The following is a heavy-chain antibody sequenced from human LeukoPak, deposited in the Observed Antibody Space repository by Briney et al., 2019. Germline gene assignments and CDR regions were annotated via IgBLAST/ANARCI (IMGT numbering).Heavy chain of an antibody. D-gene: IGHD6-13*01. CDR2: IYYSGST. Sequence: SETLSLTCTVSGGSVSSCSYYWSWIRQPPGKGLEWIGYIYYSGSTNYNPSLKSRVTISVDTSKNQFSLKLSSVTAADTAVYYCARDQAAAGNGLDYWGQGTLVTVSS. CDR1: GGSVSSCSYY. V-gene: IGHV4-61*01. J-gene: IGHJ4*02. CDR3: ARDQAAAGNGLDY.